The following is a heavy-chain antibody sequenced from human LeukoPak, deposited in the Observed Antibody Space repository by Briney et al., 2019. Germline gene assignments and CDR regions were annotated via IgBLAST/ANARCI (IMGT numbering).Heavy chain of an antibody. Sequence: GGSLRLSCAASGFTFDDYGMSWVRQAPGKGLEWVSGINWNGGSTGYADSVKGRFTISRDNAKNSLYLQMNSLRAEDTALYHCARALYYDFWSGSPDDAFDIWGQGTMVTVSS. D-gene: IGHD3-3*01. CDR3: ARALYYDFWSGSPDDAFDI. CDR1: GFTFDDYG. J-gene: IGHJ3*02. V-gene: IGHV3-20*01. CDR2: INWNGGST.